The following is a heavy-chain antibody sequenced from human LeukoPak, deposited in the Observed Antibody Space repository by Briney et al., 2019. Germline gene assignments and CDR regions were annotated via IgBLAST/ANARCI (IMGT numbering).Heavy chain of an antibody. CDR2: INWNSGST. V-gene: IGHV3-20*04. J-gene: IGHJ6*03. D-gene: IGHD3-22*01. CDR1: GFTFDDYG. CDR3: AREFYDSSGYYYYYYYMDV. Sequence: GGSLRLSCAASGFTFDDYGMSWVRQAPGKGLEWVSGINWNSGSTGYADSVKGRFTISRDNAKNSLYLQMNSLRAEDTALYYCAREFYDSSGYYYYYYYMDVWGKGTTVTVSS.